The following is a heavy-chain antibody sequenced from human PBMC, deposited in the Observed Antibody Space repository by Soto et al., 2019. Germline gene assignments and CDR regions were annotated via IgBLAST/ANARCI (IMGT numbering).Heavy chain of an antibody. CDR3: ARDPDTAMAMDYYYGMDV. D-gene: IGHD5-18*01. CDR2: ISSSSSYI. CDR1: GFTFSIYS. Sequence: GGSLRLSCAASGFTFSIYSMNWVRPAPGKGLEWVSSISSSSSYIYYADSVKGRFTTSRDKAKNSLYLQMNSLRAEDTAVYYCARDPDTAMAMDYYYGMDVWGQGTTVTVSS. V-gene: IGHV3-21*01. J-gene: IGHJ6*02.